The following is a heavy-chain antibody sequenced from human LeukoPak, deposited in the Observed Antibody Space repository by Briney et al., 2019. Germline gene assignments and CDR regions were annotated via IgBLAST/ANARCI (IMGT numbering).Heavy chain of an antibody. CDR3: ARAQRQWYTSDAFDI. J-gene: IGHJ3*02. CDR2: INPNSGGT. V-gene: IGHV1-2*02. CDR1: GYTFTGYY. Sequence: ASVKVSCKASGYTFTGYYMHWVRQAPGQGLEWMGWINPNSGGTNYAQKLQGRVTMTTDTSTSTAYMELRSLRSDDTAVYFCARAQRQWYTSDAFDIWGQGTMVTVSS. D-gene: IGHD6-19*01.